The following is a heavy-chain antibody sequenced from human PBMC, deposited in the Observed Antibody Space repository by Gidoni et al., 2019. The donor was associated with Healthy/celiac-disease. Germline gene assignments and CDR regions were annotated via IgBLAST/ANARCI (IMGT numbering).Heavy chain of an antibody. CDR3: ASGTNTVVTLNY. CDR1: GGSISSGGYY. Sequence: QVQLQESGPGLVKPSQTRSINCTVSGGSISSGGYYWSWLRQHPGKGLEWIGYIYYSGSTYYNPSLKSRVTISVDTSKNQFSLKLSSVTAADTAVYYCASGTNTVVTLNYWGQGTLVTVSS. D-gene: IGHD2-8*01. J-gene: IGHJ4*02. CDR2: IYYSGST. V-gene: IGHV4-31*03.